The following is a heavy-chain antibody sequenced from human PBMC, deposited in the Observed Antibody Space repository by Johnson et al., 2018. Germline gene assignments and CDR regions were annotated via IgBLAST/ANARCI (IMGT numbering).Heavy chain of an antibody. V-gene: IGHV1-69*12. Sequence: QVQLVQSGAEVKEPGSSVKVACKASGGTFSSYAISWVRQAPGQGLEWMGGIIPIFGTANYAQKFQGRVTITADESTSTAYMELSSLRSEDTAVYYCARDYLVDRLWSYYYYYGMDVWGQGTTVTVSS. J-gene: IGHJ6*02. CDR3: ARDYLVDRLWSYYYYYGMDV. CDR2: IIPIFGTA. CDR1: GGTFSSYA. D-gene: IGHD5-18*01.